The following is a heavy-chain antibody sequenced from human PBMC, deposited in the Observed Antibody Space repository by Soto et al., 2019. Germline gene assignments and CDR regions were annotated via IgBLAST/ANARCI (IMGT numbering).Heavy chain of an antibody. CDR1: GGSISSSSYY. CDR2: IFYSGST. J-gene: IGHJ6*03. CDR3: ARIVRGIVITYYYMDV. V-gene: IGHV4-39*01. D-gene: IGHD2-21*01. Sequence: QVQLQESGPGLVKPSETLSLTCTVSGGSISSSSYYWGWIRQPPGKGLEWIGSIFYSGSTYYNPSLQSRVTIAVDTSTSQFSLKLRSVTAADTAVYYCARIVRGIVITYYYMDVWGKGTTVTVSS.